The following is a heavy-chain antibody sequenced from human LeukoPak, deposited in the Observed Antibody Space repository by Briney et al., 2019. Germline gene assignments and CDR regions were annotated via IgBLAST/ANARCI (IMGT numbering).Heavy chain of an antibody. CDR2: ISGSGGST. CDR3: ARVLTWNDVSVDAFDI. D-gene: IGHD1-1*01. CDR1: GFTFSSYA. V-gene: IGHV3-23*01. J-gene: IGHJ3*02. Sequence: PGGSLRLSCAASGFTFSSYAMSWVRQAPGKGLEWVSAISGSGGSTYYADSVKGRFTISRDNAKNSLYLQMNSLRAEDTAVYYCARVLTWNDVSVDAFDIWGQGTMVTVSS.